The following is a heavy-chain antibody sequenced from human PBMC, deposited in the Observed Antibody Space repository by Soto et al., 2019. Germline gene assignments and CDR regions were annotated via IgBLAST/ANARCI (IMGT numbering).Heavy chain of an antibody. D-gene: IGHD2-15*01. V-gene: IGHV3-30-3*01. J-gene: IGHJ6*02. Sequence: GGSLRLSCAASGFTFSSYAMHWVRQAPGKGLEWVALISYDGSDKDYADSVKGRFTISRDNSRNTLFLQMNSLRAEDTAVYYCARDQADIVVGTTLYYYYGMDVWGQGTTVTVSS. CDR1: GFTFSSYA. CDR2: ISYDGSDK. CDR3: ARDQADIVVGTTLYYYYGMDV.